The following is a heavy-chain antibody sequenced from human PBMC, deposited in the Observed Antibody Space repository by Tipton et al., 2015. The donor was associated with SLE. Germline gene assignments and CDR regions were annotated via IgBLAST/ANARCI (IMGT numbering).Heavy chain of an antibody. D-gene: IGHD6-13*01. V-gene: IGHV3-33*01. CDR3: AREGVGIAAAFNDS. CDR2: MWYDGSNK. J-gene: IGHJ4*02. CDR1: GFTFSSYG. Sequence: SLRLSCAASGFTFSSYGMHWVRQAPGKGLEWVAVMWYDGSNKYYADSVKGRFTISRDNSKNTLYLQMNSLRAEDTAVYYCAREGVGIAAAFNDSWGQGTLVTVSS.